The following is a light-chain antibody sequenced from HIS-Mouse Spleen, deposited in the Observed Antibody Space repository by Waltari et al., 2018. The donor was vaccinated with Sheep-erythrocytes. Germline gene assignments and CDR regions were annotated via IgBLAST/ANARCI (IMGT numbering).Light chain of an antibody. J-gene: IGKJ1*01. CDR1: QGISNY. CDR2: AAS. Sequence: IQITQSPSSLSASVGDRVTISCRASQGISNYLAWYQKKPRNVPKLLIYAASTLESGAPSRFSGSGSGTDVTHTISSLQAEDVAAYYCQTYNSAPWTFGQGTKVEIK. V-gene: IGKV1-27*01. CDR3: QTYNSAPWT.